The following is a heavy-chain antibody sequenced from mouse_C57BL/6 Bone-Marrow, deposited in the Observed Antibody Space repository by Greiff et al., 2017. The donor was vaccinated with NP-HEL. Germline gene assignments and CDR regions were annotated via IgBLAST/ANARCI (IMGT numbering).Heavy chain of an antibody. V-gene: IGHV2-2*01. J-gene: IGHJ4*01. D-gene: IGHD1-1*01. Sequence: LQESGPGLVQPSQSLSITCTVSGFSLTSYGVHWVRQSPGKGLEWLGVIWSGGSTDYNAAFISRLSISKDNSKSQVFFKMNSLQADDTAIYYCTRKDYYGKVTYAMDYWGQGTSVTVSS. CDR2: IWSGGST. CDR1: GFSLTSYG. CDR3: TRKDYYGKVTYAMDY.